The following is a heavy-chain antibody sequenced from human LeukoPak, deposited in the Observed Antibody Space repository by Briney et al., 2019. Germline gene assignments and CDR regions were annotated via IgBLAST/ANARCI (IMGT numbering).Heavy chain of an antibody. CDR2: IYYSGST. CDR1: GGSISSSSYY. CDR3: ARDLASCAGDCYSDGFDY. J-gene: IGHJ4*02. D-gene: IGHD2-21*02. V-gene: IGHV4-39*07. Sequence: SETLSLTCTVSGGSISSSSYYWGWIRQPPGKGLEWIGSIYYSGSTYYNPSLKSRVTISVDTSKNQFSLKLSSVTAADTAVYYCARDLASCAGDCYSDGFDYWGQGALVTVSS.